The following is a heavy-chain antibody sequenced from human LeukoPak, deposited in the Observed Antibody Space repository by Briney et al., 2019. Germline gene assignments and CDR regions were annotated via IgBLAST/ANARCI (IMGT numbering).Heavy chain of an antibody. D-gene: IGHD4-17*01. J-gene: IGHJ4*02. CDR3: ARDKTTDYGDEVGLDY. CDR1: GGSFSGYY. V-gene: IGHV4-34*01. Sequence: SETLSLTCAVYGGSFSGYYWSWIRQPPGKGLEWIGEINHSGSTNYNPSLKSRVTISVDTSKNQFSLKLSSVTAADTAVYYCARDKTTDYGDEVGLDYWGQGTLVTVSS. CDR2: INHSGST.